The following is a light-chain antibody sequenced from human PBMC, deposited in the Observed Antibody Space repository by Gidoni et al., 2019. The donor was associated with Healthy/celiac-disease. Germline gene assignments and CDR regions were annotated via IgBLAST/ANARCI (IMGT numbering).Light chain of an antibody. J-gene: IGKJ4*01. CDR3: QQTATMPLT. CDR1: QSIVTY. Sequence: DIQMTQSPSSLSASVGDTVSITCRACQSIVTYLHWYQQKPGKAPDLLIYAKSTLKSGVPSRFSGSGNGTHFTLTIRSLQPEDFAVYHCQQTATMPLTFGGGTKVEIK. CDR2: AKS. V-gene: IGKV1-39*01.